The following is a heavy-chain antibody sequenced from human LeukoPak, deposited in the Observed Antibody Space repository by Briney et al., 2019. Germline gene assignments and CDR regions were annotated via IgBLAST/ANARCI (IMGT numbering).Heavy chain of an antibody. Sequence: ASVKVSCKASGYTFARYFIHWVRQAPGQGLEWMGVVNPMSDYTTYAQRFQDRVTMTRDTSTSTVYMELSSLRSEDTAVYYCAKIELDYAYYFDYWGQGTLVTVSS. D-gene: IGHD4-17*01. V-gene: IGHV1-46*01. CDR3: AKIELDYAYYFDY. J-gene: IGHJ4*02. CDR2: VNPMSDYT. CDR1: GYTFARYF.